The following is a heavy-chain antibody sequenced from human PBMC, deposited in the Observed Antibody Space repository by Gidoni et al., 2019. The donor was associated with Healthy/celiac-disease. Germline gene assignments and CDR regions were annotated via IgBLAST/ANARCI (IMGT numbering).Heavy chain of an antibody. CDR2: ISSSSSYI. D-gene: IGHD3-22*01. J-gene: IGHJ4*02. V-gene: IGHV3-21*01. Sequence: EVQLVESGGGLVKPGGYLRLYCAASGVTFSSYSMNWVRQAPGKGLEWVSSISSSSSYIYYADSVKGRFTISRDNAKNSLYLQMNSLRAEDTAVYYCARSYDSSGYYYMGLRGNRLDYWGQGTLVTVSS. CDR1: GVTFSSYS. CDR3: ARSYDSSGYYYMGLRGNRLDY.